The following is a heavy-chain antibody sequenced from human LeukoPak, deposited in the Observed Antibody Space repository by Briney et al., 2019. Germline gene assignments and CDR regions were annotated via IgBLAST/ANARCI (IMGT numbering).Heavy chain of an antibody. CDR3: ATTVVTAVDY. Sequence: GGSLRLSCAASGFTFSNYGMHWVRQAPGKGLDWVAFIHYDGSNKYYADSVKGRFTISRDNAKNSLYLQMNSLRAEDTAVYYCATTVVTAVDYWGQGTLVTVSS. CDR1: GFTFSNYG. CDR2: IHYDGSNK. V-gene: IGHV3-30*02. D-gene: IGHD4-23*01. J-gene: IGHJ4*02.